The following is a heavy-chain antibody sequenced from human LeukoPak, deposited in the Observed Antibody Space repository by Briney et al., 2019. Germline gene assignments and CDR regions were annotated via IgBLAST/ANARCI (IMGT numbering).Heavy chain of an antibody. Sequence: GGSLRLSCAASGFRVSDYYTTWIRQSPGKGLEWVAVVGNSDNHIDHADSVKGRFTISRDDTRNSVYLQMTSLRVEDTAIYYCAREQWFRFDNWGQGALVTVSS. V-gene: IGHV3-11*01. CDR3: AREQWFRFDN. D-gene: IGHD3-22*01. J-gene: IGHJ4*02. CDR2: VGNSDNHI. CDR1: GFRVSDYY.